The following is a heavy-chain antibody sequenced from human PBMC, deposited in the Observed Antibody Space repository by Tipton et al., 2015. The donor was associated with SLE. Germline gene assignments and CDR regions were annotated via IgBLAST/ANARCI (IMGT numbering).Heavy chain of an antibody. CDR2: IYWNDDK. Sequence: SWVRQAPGKGLEWVALIYWNDDKRYSPSLKSRLTITKDTSKNQVVLTLTNMDPVDTATYYCAHLGMTRYSGSYSYYYYYYMDVWGKGTTVTISS. CDR3: AHLGMTRYSGSYSYYYYYYMDV. V-gene: IGHV2-5*01. D-gene: IGHD1-26*01. J-gene: IGHJ6*03.